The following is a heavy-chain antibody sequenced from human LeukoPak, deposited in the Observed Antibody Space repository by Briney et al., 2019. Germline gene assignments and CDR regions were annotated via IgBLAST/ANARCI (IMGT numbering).Heavy chain of an antibody. CDR1: GGSISSSNW. CDR2: IYHSGSA. Sequence: PLETLSLTSAVSGGSISSSNWWSWVRQPPGKGLEWIGEIYHSGSANYNPSLKSRVIILVDKSKNQFSLKLSSVTAADTAVYYCARDDGYNPIDYWGQGTLVTVSS. D-gene: IGHD5-24*01. CDR3: ARDDGYNPIDY. J-gene: IGHJ4*02. V-gene: IGHV4-4*02.